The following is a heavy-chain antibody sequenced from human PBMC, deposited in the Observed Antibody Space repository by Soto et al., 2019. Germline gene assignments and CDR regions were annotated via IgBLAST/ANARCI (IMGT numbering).Heavy chain of an antibody. CDR2: ISVSAGTT. CDR3: AKDGIRGIHIDN. CDR1: GLTFSSYP. V-gene: IGHV3-23*01. Sequence: EVQLLESGGGLVQPGGSLRLSCAASGLTFSSYPMSWVRQAPGKGLQWVSSISVSAGTTYYADYVKGRFTISRDNSKNTLYLQMNSLRDEDTAVYYCAKDGIRGIHIDNWGQGTLVTVSS. J-gene: IGHJ4*02.